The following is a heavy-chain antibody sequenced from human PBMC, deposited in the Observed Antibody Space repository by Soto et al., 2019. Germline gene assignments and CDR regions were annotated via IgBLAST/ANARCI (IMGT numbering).Heavy chain of an antibody. D-gene: IGHD3-16*01. Sequence: QVQLVQSGAEVKKPGSSVKVSCKASGGTFSCYTISWVRQAPGQGLEWMGRIIPILGIANYAQKFQGRVTITADKSTSTAYMELSSLRSEDTAVYYCATGGFDVDAFDIWGQGTMVTVSS. CDR1: GGTFSCYT. J-gene: IGHJ3*02. CDR3: ATGGFDVDAFDI. V-gene: IGHV1-69*02. CDR2: IIPILGIA.